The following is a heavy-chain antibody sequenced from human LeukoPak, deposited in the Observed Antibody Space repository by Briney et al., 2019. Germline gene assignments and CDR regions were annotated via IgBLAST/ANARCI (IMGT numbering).Heavy chain of an antibody. CDR1: GGSISSYY. J-gene: IGHJ5*02. CDR3: ARGYSPPFGSHWFDP. V-gene: IGHV4-59*01. Sequence: SETLSLTCTVSGGSISSYYWSWIRQPPGKGLEWIGYIYYSGSTNYNPSLKSRVTISVDTSKNQFSLKLCSVAAADTAVYYCARGYSPPFGSHWFDPWGQGTLVTVSS. D-gene: IGHD5-18*01. CDR2: IYYSGST.